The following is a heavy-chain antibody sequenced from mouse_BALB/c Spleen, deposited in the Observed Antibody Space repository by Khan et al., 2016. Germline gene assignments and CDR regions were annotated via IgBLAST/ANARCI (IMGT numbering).Heavy chain of an antibody. CDR1: GYTFSSYR. CDR3: ARTDRRGCFDY. V-gene: IGHV1-9*01. CDR2: ILPGSGST. J-gene: IGHJ2*01. Sequence: QVQLKQSGAELMKPGASVKISCKATGYTFSSYRIEWVKQRPGHGLEWIGEILPGSGSTNYNQKFRGKATFTVDTSSNTAYMQLSRLTSEDSAVHYGARTDRRGCFDYWGQGTTVTVAS.